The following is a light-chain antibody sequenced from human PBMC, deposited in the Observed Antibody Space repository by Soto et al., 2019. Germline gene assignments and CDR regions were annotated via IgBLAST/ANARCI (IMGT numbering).Light chain of an antibody. CDR3: QQYGSSPT. CDR2: DVS. Sequence: EIVITQSPATLSLSPGEIATLSCGASQSLTSTYLAWYQHKPGLAPRLLIYDVSSRATGIPDRFSGGGSGTDFTLTISRLEPEDSAVYYCQQYGSSPTFGQGTKVDIK. J-gene: IGKJ1*01. V-gene: IGKV3D-20*01. CDR1: QSLTSTY.